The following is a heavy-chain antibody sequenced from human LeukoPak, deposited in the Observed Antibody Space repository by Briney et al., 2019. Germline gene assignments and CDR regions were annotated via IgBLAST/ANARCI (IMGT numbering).Heavy chain of an antibody. CDR2: IRSSSTTI. V-gene: IGHV3-48*01. Sequence: GGSLRLSCAASGFTFSSQSMNWVRQAPGKGLEWVSYIRSSSTTIYYADSVKGRFTISRDNAKNSLYLQMNSLRAEDTAVYYCARAKRNGFDIWGQGTMVTVSS. CDR3: ARAKRNGFDI. CDR1: GFTFSSQS. J-gene: IGHJ3*02.